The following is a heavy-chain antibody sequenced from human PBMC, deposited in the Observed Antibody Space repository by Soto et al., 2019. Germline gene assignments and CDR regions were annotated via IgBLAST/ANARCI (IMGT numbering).Heavy chain of an antibody. CDR2: IYYSGST. D-gene: IGHD1-26*01. J-gene: IGHJ4*02. CDR1: GGSISSSSYY. V-gene: IGHV4-39*01. Sequence: PSETLSLTCTVSGGSISSSSYYWGWIRQPPGKGLEWIGSIYYSGSTYYNPSLKSRVTISVDTSKNQFSLKLSSVTAADTAVYYCVTEGGIVGATTEDPACFDYWGQGTLVTVSS. CDR3: VTEGGIVGATTEDPACFDY.